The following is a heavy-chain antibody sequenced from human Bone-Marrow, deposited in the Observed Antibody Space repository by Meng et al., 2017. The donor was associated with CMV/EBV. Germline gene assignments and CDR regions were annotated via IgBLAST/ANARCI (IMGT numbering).Heavy chain of an antibody. CDR3: VTLPGVGAYGGDAFDI. CDR1: GFTFSSYE. CDR2: ISSSGSTI. Sequence: GGSLRLSCAASGFTFSSYEMNWVRQAPGKGLEWVSYISSSGSTIYYADSVKGRFTISRDNAKNSLYLQMNSLRAEDTAVYYCVTLPGVGAYGGDAFDIWGQGTRVTGSS. V-gene: IGHV3-48*03. J-gene: IGHJ3*02. D-gene: IGHD1-26*01.